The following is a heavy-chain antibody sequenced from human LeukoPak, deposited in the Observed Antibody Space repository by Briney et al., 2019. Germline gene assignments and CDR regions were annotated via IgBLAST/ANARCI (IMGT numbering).Heavy chain of an antibody. CDR1: GFTFSNYW. CDR2: ISYDGSNK. V-gene: IGHV3-30*18. D-gene: IGHD6-13*01. J-gene: IGHJ4*02. CDR3: AKIRSSSWYYFDY. Sequence: GGSLRLSCAASGFTFSNYWMHWVRQAPGKGLEWVAVISYDGSNKYYADSVKGRFTISRDNSKNTLYLQMNSLRAEDTAVYYCAKIRSSSWYYFDYWGQGTLVTVSS.